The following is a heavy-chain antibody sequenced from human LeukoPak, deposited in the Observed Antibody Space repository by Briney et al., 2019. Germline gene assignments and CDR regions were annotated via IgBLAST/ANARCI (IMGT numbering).Heavy chain of an antibody. D-gene: IGHD2-21*02. CDR2: ITGNGGNT. J-gene: IGHJ4*02. CDR1: GFTFSSYS. V-gene: IGHV3-64D*06. CDR3: VNDYCGADCHF. Sequence: GGSLRLSCSASGFTFSSYSRHWVRQAPGKGLEYLLGITGNGGNTYYADSVKGRFTISRDNSKNTLYLHMSSLRVEDTAVYYCVNDYCGADCHFWGQGTLVTVSS.